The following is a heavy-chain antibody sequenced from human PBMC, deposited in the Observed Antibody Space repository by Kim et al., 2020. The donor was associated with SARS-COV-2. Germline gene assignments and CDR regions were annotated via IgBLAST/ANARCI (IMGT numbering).Heavy chain of an antibody. CDR3: ARDQIRSRLWFGEYAFDI. J-gene: IGHJ3*02. CDR1: GGTFSSYA. D-gene: IGHD3-10*01. Sequence: SVKVSCKASGGTFSSYAISWVRQAPGQGLEWMGGIIPIFGTANYAQKFQGRVTITADESTSTAYMELSSLRSEDTAVYYCARDQIRSRLWFGEYAFDIWGQGTMVTVSS. V-gene: IGHV1-69*13. CDR2: IIPIFGTA.